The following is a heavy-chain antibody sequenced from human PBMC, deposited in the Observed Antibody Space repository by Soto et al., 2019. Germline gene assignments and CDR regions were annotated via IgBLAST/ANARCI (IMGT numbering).Heavy chain of an antibody. D-gene: IGHD2-8*01. J-gene: IGHJ4*02. V-gene: IGHV3-74*01. CDR1: GFTFSNYW. Sequence: EVQLVESGGALVQPGGSLRLSCAASGFTFSNYWMHWVRQAPGKGLVWISRMNSDGSNTVYADAVKGRFTISRDNAKNTLYLRMNSLRVEDTAVYYCATSKGGVSNGRTKYWGQGTLVTVSS. CDR2: MNSDGSNT. CDR3: ATSKGGVSNGRTKY.